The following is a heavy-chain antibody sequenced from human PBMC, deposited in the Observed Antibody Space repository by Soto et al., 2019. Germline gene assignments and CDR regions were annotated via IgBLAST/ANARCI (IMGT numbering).Heavy chain of an antibody. V-gene: IGHV3-30-3*01. CDR3: ARDLTYSSSLIV. CDR2: ISYDGSNK. Sequence: QVQLVESGGGVVQPGRSLRLSCAASGFTFSSYAMHWVRQAPGKGLEWVAVISYDGSNKYYADSVKGRFTISRDNSKNTLYLQMNSLRAEETAVYYCARDLTYSSSLIVWGQGTLVTVSS. D-gene: IGHD6-13*01. J-gene: IGHJ4*02. CDR1: GFTFSSYA.